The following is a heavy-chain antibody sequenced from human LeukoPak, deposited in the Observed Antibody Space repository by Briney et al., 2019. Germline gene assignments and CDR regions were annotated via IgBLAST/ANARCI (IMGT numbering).Heavy chain of an antibody. J-gene: IGHJ4*02. V-gene: IGHV4-59*01. CDR1: GGSISSYY. Sequence: NSSETLSLTCTVSGGSISSYYWSWIRQPPGKGLEWIGYIYYSGSTNYNPSLKSRVTISVDTSKNQFSLKLSSVTAADTAVYYCARGLIAAREYYFDYWGQGALVAVSS. CDR2: IYYSGST. CDR3: ARGLIAAREYYFDY. D-gene: IGHD6-6*01.